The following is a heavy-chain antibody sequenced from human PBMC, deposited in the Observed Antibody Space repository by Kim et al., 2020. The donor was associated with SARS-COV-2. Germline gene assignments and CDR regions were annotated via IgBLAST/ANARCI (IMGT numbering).Heavy chain of an antibody. CDR2: IQSKTDGGTT. V-gene: IGHV3-15*01. Sequence: GGSLRLSCAASGFTFSNAWMSWVRQAPGKGLEWVGRIQSKTDGGTTDYAAPVKGSFTISRDDSKNTLYLQMNSLKTEDTAVYYCNTAGGYHLWYYYYGM. CDR1: GFTFSNAW. D-gene: IGHD5-12*01. J-gene: IGHJ6*01. CDR3: NTAGGYHLWYYYYGM.